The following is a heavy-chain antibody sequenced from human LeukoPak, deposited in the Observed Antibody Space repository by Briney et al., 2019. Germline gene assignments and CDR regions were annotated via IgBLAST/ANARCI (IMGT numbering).Heavy chain of an antibody. D-gene: IGHD1-20*01. CDR1: GDSISSGDYY. CDR3: ARGNWNYFDY. Sequence: SETLSLTCTVSGDSISSGDYYWTWIRQPAGKGLEWIGRIYSSGSTNYDPSLKSRLTISLDTSKNQFSLKLSSVTDADTAVYYCARGNWNYFDYWGQGTLVPVSS. CDR2: IYSSGST. J-gene: IGHJ4*02. V-gene: IGHV4-61*02.